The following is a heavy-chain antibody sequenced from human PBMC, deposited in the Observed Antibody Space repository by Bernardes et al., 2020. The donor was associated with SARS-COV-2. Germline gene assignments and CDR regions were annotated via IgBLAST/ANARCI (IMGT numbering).Heavy chain of an antibody. J-gene: IGHJ4*01. CDR2: INNDGRTI. CDR3: VRSAFSGGSGYFFDS. CDR1: GFTFSSYW. Sequence: GGSLRLSCAASGFTFSSYWIHWVRQVPGKGLVWVSRINNDGRTITYADSVKGRFIISRDNAKNTLYLQMNSLRVEDAAMYYCVRSAFSGGSGYFFDSWCQGTLVTVSS. D-gene: IGHD3-22*01. V-gene: IGHV3-74*01.